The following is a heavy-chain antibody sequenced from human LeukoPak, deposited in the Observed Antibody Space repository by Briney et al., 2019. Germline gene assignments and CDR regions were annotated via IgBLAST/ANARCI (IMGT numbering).Heavy chain of an antibody. CDR3: AKDRGGDYEFSYYHGMDV. J-gene: IGHJ6*02. V-gene: IGHV3-30*18. CDR2: VSYDGTNK. CDR1: GFTFSSYG. Sequence: PGGSLRLSCVASGFTFSSYGMHWVRQAPGKGLEWVAVVSYDGTNKVYADSVKGRFTISRDKSKNTLFLEMNSLRAEDSAVYYCAKDRGGDYEFSYYHGMDVWGQGTTVTVSS. D-gene: IGHD3-16*01.